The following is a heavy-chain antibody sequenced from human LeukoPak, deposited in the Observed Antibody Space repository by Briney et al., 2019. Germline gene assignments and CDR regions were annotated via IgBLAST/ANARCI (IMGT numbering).Heavy chain of an antibody. CDR2: ISSSSSTI. J-gene: IGHJ4*02. CDR3: ARDEWMSSEDH. D-gene: IGHD3-3*01. V-gene: IGHV3-11*04. CDR1: GFIFSDYY. Sequence: KPAGSLRLSCAASGFIFSDYYMTWIRQAPGKGLEWVSYISSSSSTIYYADSVKGRFTISGDNAKKSLYLQMNSLRAEDTAVCYCARDEWMSSEDHWGQGTLVTVSP.